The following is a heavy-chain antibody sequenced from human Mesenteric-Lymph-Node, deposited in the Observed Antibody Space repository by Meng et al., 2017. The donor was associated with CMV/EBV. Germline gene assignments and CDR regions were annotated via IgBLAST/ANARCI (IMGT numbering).Heavy chain of an antibody. Sequence: CKASGYTFTSAGIIWVRQAPGQGLEWMGWISTWNGDTNSTPNLQDRVTMTTDTSTSTAYMELRSLRSDDTAVYYCARRGISGWYYPDYWGQGTLVTVSS. J-gene: IGHJ4*02. CDR1: GYTFTSAG. D-gene: IGHD6-19*01. CDR3: ARRGISGWYYPDY. CDR2: ISTWNGDT. V-gene: IGHV1-18*04.